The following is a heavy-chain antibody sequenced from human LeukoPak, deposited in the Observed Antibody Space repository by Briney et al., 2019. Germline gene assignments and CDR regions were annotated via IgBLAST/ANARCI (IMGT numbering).Heavy chain of an antibody. V-gene: IGHV4-39*01. J-gene: IGHJ3*02. CDR3: ARHRMYYYDSSGRGVADAFDI. CDR1: GGSISSSSYY. Sequence: TSETLSLTCTVSGGSISSSSYYWGWLRQPPGKGLEWIGSIYYSGSTYYNPSLKSRVTISVDTSKNQFSLKLSSVTAADTAVYYCARHRMYYYDSSGRGVADAFDIWGQGTMVTVSS. D-gene: IGHD3-22*01. CDR2: IYYSGST.